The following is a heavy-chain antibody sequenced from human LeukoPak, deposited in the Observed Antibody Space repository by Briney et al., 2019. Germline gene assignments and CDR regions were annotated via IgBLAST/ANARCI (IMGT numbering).Heavy chain of an antibody. Sequence: ASVKVSCKASGYTFTSYAMHWVRQAPGQRLEWMGWINAGNGNTKYSQKFQGRVTITRDTSASTAYMELSSLRSEDTAVYYCARTGGYYRVFDYWGQGTLVNVSS. CDR1: GYTFTSYA. J-gene: IGHJ4*02. V-gene: IGHV1-3*01. D-gene: IGHD3-3*01. CDR2: INAGNGNT. CDR3: ARTGGYYRVFDY.